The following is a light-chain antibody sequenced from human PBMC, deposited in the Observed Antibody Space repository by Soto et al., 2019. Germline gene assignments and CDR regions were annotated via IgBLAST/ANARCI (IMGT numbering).Light chain of an antibody. CDR3: LQHNSYPLT. CDR2: AAS. CDR1: QNILYKSKNKNY. V-gene: IGKV1-17*01. Sequence: DIVMTQSPDSLGMSLGERATINCKSXQNILYKSKNKNYLGWYQQKPGKAPKRLIYAASTLQSGVPSRFSGSGSGTEFTLTISSLQPEDVATYYCLQHNSYPLTLGGGTKVDIK. J-gene: IGKJ4*01.